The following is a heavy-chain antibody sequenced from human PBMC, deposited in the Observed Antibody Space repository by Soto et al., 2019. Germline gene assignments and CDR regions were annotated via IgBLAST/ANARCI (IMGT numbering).Heavy chain of an antibody. CDR3: SHPGIFGMSSWFDP. CDR1: GFSLNSRGVG. J-gene: IGHJ5*02. V-gene: IGHV2-5*02. CDR2: IYWDEDK. Sequence: QITLKESGPTLVKPTQTLTLTCTFSGFSLNSRGVGVGWIRQPPGKALEWLALIYWDEDKHFSPSLKSRLTRTTATSKNQVGLTTTNMDPVDTLTYYCSHPGIFGMSSWFDPWGQGTLVTVSS. D-gene: IGHD1-1*01.